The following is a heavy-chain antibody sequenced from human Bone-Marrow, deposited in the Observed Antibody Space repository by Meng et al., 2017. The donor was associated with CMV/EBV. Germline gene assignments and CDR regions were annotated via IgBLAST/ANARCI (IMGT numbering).Heavy chain of an antibody. J-gene: IGHJ6*02. V-gene: IGHV1-46*01. CDR1: GYTFTSYY. CDR3: ARDRNWNYLDYYGMDV. D-gene: IGHD1-7*01. Sequence: ASVKVSCKASGYTFTSYYMHWVRQAPGQGLEWMGIINPSGGSTSYAQKFQGRVTMTRDTSTSTVYMELSSLRSEDTAVYYCARDRNWNYLDYYGMDVWGQGTTVTVSS. CDR2: INPSGGST.